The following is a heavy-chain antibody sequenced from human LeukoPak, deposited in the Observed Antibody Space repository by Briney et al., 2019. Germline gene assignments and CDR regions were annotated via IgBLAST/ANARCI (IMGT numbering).Heavy chain of an antibody. CDR1: GYTLTELS. Sequence: ASVKVSCKVSGYTLTELSMHWVRQAPGKGLEWMGGFDPEDGETIYAQKFQGRVTMTEDTSTDTAYMELSSLRSDDTAVYYCARDKLLYSSSWPFDYWGQGTLVTVSS. J-gene: IGHJ4*02. V-gene: IGHV1-24*01. CDR2: FDPEDGET. D-gene: IGHD6-13*01. CDR3: ARDKLLYSSSWPFDY.